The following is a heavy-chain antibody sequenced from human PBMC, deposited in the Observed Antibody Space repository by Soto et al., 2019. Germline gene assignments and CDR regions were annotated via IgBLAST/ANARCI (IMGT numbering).Heavy chain of an antibody. D-gene: IGHD2-2*01. CDR2: ISSSSSYI. CDR3: ARVMGDCSSTSCYDYYYYGMDV. Sequence: LRLSCAASGFTFISYRMNWVRQAPGKGLEWVSSISSSSSYIYYADSVKGRFTISRDNAKNSLYLQMNSLRAEDTAVYYCARVMGDCSSTSCYDYYYYGMDVWGQGTTITVS. J-gene: IGHJ6*02. V-gene: IGHV3-21*01. CDR1: GFTFISYR.